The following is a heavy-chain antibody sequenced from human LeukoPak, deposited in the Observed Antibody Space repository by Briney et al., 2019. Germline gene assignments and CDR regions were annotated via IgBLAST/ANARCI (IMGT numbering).Heavy chain of an antibody. V-gene: IGHV4-39*01. Sequence: SETLSLTCTVSGGSISSSSYYWGWIRQPPGKGLEWIGSIYYSGSTYYNPSLKSRVTISVDTSKKQFSLKLSSVPAADTAVYYCARLGPVEMATTALDYWGQGTLVTVSS. CDR3: ARLGPVEMATTALDY. CDR1: GGSISSSSYY. D-gene: IGHD5-24*01. CDR2: IYYSGST. J-gene: IGHJ4*02.